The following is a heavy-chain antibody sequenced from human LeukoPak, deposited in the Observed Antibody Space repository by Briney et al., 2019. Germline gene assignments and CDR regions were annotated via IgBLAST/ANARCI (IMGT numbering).Heavy chain of an antibody. D-gene: IGHD3-3*02. CDR2: ISPGGGST. CDR1: GNTFSSYF. J-gene: IGHJ3*02. Sequence: ASVKVSCTASGNTFSSYFIHWVRQAPGQGLEWMGIISPGGGSTTYAQELQGRVTMTRDTSTSTVYMELSSLRSEDTAVYYCGRVTFYAFDIWGQGTMVTVSS. CDR3: GRVTFYAFDI. V-gene: IGHV1-46*01.